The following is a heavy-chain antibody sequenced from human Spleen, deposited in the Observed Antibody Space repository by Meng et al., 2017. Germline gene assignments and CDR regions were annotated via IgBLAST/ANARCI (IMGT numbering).Heavy chain of an antibody. CDR3: ARGPTTMAHDFDY. D-gene: IGHD4-11*01. J-gene: IGHJ4*02. CDR2: INHSGST. V-gene: IGHV4-34*01. Sequence: QGQLQQWGAGLLKPSETLSLPCAVYGGSFSGYYWSWIRQPPGKGLEWIGEINHSGSTNYNPSLKSRVTISVDTSQNNLSLKLSSVTAADSAVYYCARGPTTMAHDFDYWGQGTLVTVSS. CDR1: GGSFSGYY.